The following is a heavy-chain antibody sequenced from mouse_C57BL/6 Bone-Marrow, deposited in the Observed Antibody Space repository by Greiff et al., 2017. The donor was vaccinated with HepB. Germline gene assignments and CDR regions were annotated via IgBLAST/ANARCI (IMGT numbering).Heavy chain of an antibody. V-gene: IGHV7-3*01. CDR3: ARYKSPMPMDY. Sequence: EVNVVESGGGLVQPGGSLSLSCAASGFTFTDYYMSWVRQPPGKALEWLGFIRNKANGYTTEYSASVKGRFTISRDNSQSILYLQMNALRAVDSATYYCARYKSPMPMDYWGQGTSGTVSS. J-gene: IGHJ4*01. CDR1: GFTFTDYY. CDR2: IRNKANGYTT. D-gene: IGHD6-5*01.